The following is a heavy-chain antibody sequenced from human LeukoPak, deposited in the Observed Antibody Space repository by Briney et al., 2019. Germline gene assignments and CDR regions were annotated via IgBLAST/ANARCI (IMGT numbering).Heavy chain of an antibody. Sequence: VASVKVSCKASGGTFSSYALSWVRQAPGQGLEWMGGIIPIFGTANYAQKFQGRVTITADESTSTAYMELSSLRSEDTAVYYCARDRGTYYYDSSGYYSGYYFDYWGQGTLVTVSS. CDR1: GGTFSSYA. J-gene: IGHJ4*02. CDR3: ARDRGTYYYDSSGYYSGYYFDY. D-gene: IGHD3-22*01. CDR2: IIPIFGTA. V-gene: IGHV1-69*13.